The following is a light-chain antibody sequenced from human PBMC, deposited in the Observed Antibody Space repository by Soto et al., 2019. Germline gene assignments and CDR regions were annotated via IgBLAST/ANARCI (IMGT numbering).Light chain of an antibody. Sequence: EIVLTQSPGTLSLSPGERATLSCRASQSITSTYLAWYQQKPGQAPSLLIYGASSRASGIPDRFSGSGSGTDFTLTISRLEPEDFAVYYCQQYGSSPPFTCGPGTKVDIK. CDR1: QSITSTY. V-gene: IGKV3-20*01. J-gene: IGKJ3*01. CDR2: GAS. CDR3: QQYGSSPPFT.